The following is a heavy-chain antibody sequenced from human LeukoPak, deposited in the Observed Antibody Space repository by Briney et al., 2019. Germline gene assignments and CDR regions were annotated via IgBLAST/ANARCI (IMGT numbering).Heavy chain of an antibody. J-gene: IGHJ5*02. Sequence: SETLSLTCTVSGYSISSGYYWGWIRQPPGKGLEWIGTFYNSGSTYYNPSLKSRVTISVDMSKNQFSLKLTSVTAADTAVYYCARRVTSHRIYYYGSGSYPFWFDPWGQGTLVTVSS. V-gene: IGHV4-38-2*02. CDR3: ARRVTSHRIYYYGSGSYPFWFDP. CDR2: FYNSGST. CDR1: GYSISSGYY. D-gene: IGHD3-10*01.